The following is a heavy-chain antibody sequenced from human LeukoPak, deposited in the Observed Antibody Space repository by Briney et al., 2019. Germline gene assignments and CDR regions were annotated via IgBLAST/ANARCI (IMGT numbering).Heavy chain of an antibody. CDR1: GYTFAGYY. V-gene: IGHV1-2*02. J-gene: IGHJ4*02. Sequence: GASVKVSFKASGYTFAGYYIQWMRQAPGQGLEWLGWINPDSGGTKYAQWLQGRVTMTRDTSISTAYMDLSRLKSDDTAVYYCARLREGLYHFDYWGQGTLVTVSS. CDR3: ARLREGLYHFDY. D-gene: IGHD3-16*02. CDR2: INPDSGGT.